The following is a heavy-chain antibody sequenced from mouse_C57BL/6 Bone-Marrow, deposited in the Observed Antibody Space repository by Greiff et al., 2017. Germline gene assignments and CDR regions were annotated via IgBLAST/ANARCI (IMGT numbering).Heavy chain of an antibody. CDR3: ARWYYGSSFLDD. Sequence: VQLKQSGPELVKPGASVKISCKASGYSFTGYYMNWVKQSPEKSLEWIGEINPSTGGTTYNQKFKAKATLTVDTSSSTAYMQLKSLTSEDSAVYYCARWYYGSSFLDDWGKGTTLTVSS. D-gene: IGHD1-1*01. V-gene: IGHV1-42*01. J-gene: IGHJ2*01. CDR2: INPSTGGT. CDR1: GYSFTGYY.